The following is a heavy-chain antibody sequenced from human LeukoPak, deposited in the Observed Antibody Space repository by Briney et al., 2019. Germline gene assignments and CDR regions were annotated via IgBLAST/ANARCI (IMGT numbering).Heavy chain of an antibody. CDR3: TRDYLTAAGSDAFDI. D-gene: IGHD6-13*01. J-gene: IGHJ3*02. CDR1: GYTFTSYG. V-gene: IGHV1-18*01. CDR2: ISVYNGDT. Sequence: ASVKVSCKASGYTFTSYGISWVRQAPGQGLEWMGWISVYNGDTNYAQKLQDRVTLTTDTSTTTAYMDLRSLRSDDTAVYYCTRDYLTAAGSDAFDIWGQGTMVTVSS.